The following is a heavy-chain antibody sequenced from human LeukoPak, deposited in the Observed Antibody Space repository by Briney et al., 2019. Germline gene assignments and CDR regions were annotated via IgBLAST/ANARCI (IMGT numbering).Heavy chain of an antibody. V-gene: IGHV4-59*08. CDR2: IFYSGNT. D-gene: IGHD1-26*01. J-gene: IGHJ4*02. CDR3: ARLAAISGSDYPDD. CDR1: GVSISSYY. Sequence: SETRSLTCTVSGVSISSYYSSWIRQPPGKGLESIGYIFYSGNTIYNPSLRSRVTISADTSKNHFSLRLRSVTAADTAVYYCARLAAISGSDYPDDWGQGTLVTVSS.